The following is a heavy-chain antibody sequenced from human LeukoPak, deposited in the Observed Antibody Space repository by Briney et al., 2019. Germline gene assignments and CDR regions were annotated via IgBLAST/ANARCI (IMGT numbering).Heavy chain of an antibody. D-gene: IGHD3-22*01. CDR3: AKDGNYYDSSGYSWDAFDI. CDR1: GFTFSSYG. CDR2: IRYDGSNK. V-gene: IGHV3-30*02. J-gene: IGHJ3*02. Sequence: GGSLRLSCAASGFTFSSYGMHWVRQAPGKGLEWVAFIRYDGSNKYYADSVKGRFTISRDNSKNTLYLQMNSLRAEDTAVYYCAKDGNYYDSSGYSWDAFDIWGQGTMVTVSS.